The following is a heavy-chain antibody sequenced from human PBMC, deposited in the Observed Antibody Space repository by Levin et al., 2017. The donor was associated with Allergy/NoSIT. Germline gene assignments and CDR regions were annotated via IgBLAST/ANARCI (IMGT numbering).Heavy chain of an antibody. Sequence: PGGSLRLSCAASGFTFSNAWMSWVRQAPGKGLEWVGRIKSKTDGGTTDYAAPVKGRFTISRDDSKNTLYLQMNSLKTEDTAVYYCTAYYFGSGSYTRYPRWGQGTLVTVSS. V-gene: IGHV3-15*01. CDR2: IKSKTDGGTT. J-gene: IGHJ4*02. CDR1: GFTFSNAW. D-gene: IGHD3-10*01. CDR3: TAYYFGSGSYTRYPR.